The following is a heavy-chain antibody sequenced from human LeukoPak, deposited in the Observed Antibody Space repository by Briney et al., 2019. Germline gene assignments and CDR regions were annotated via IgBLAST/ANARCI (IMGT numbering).Heavy chain of an antibody. D-gene: IGHD2-2*01. J-gene: IGHJ1*01. CDR2: IYTSDSP. CDR1: GGSISPYY. V-gene: IGHV4-4*07. Sequence: SETLSLTCTVSGGSISPYYWSWIRQPAGQGLEWIGRIYTSDSPNYNPSLKSRVTMSVDTSTNQFSLKLSSVTAAGTGVYYCARHPASNREYFQHWGQGTLVTVSS. CDR3: ARHPASNREYFQH.